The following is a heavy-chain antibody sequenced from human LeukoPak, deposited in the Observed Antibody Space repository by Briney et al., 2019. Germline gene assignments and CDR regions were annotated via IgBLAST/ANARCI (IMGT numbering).Heavy chain of an antibody. CDR3: ARAGWIITSGIDY. CDR2: VYYTGST. V-gene: IGHV4-39*01. J-gene: IGHJ4*02. Sequence: PSETLSLTCTVSGGSVSSTEFYWGWIRQPPGEGLQWIGNVYYTGSTYYNPSLNSRVTMFVDTSQNQFSLKMTSVTAADTAVYYCARAGWIITSGIDYWGQGALVTVSS. CDR1: GGSVSSTEFY. D-gene: IGHD3-10*01.